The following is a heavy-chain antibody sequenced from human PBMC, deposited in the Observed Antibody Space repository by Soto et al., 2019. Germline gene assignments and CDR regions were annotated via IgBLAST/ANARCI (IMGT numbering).Heavy chain of an antibody. D-gene: IGHD3-22*01. CDR2: INTDNGNT. CDR1: GYTFTNAG. J-gene: IGHJ6*02. CDR3: ARDSRDYYDSSGSSYGMDV. V-gene: IGHV1-18*01. Sequence: ASVKVSCKASGYTFTNAGISWVRQAPGQGLEWLGWINTDNGNTNYAQHLQGRVTITADESTSTAYMELSSLRSEDTAVYYCARDSRDYYDSSGSSYGMDVWG.